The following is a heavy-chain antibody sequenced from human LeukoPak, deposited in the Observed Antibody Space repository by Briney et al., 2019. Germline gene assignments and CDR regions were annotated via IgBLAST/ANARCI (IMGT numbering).Heavy chain of an antibody. V-gene: IGHV3-48*03. CDR3: ARDFRGSSWPLSDY. D-gene: IGHD6-13*01. CDR2: ISNSGSTR. CDR1: GFTFSSYE. J-gene: IGHJ4*02. Sequence: GGSLRLSCAASGFTFSSYEMNWVRQGPGQGLERVSYISNSGSTRYYADSVKGRFTISRDNAKNSLYLQMNSLRAEDTAVYFCARDFRGSSWPLSDYWGQGTLVTVSS.